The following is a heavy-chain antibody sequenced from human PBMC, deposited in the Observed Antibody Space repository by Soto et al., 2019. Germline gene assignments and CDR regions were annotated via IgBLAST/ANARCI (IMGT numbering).Heavy chain of an antibody. V-gene: IGHV4-4*02. CDR1: GGSISDSVW. CDR3: ATTREAIIHLYYFDF. D-gene: IGHD3-10*01. J-gene: IGHJ4*02. Sequence: SETLSLTCDVSGGSISDSVWWNWVRQAPGKGLGWIGEIYHGGKTYYNPSLKSRVTISIDKSKNQVSLTLDFVTAADTAIYYCATTREAIIHLYYFDFWGQGTLVTVSS. CDR2: IYHGGKT.